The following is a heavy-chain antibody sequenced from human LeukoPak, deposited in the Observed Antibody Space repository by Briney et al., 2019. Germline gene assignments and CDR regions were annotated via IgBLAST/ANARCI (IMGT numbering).Heavy chain of an antibody. J-gene: IGHJ3*02. D-gene: IGHD6-13*01. Sequence: GGSLRLSCAVSGFTFRSYAMHWVRQAPGKGLECVAGISQDGGNKYYADSVEGRFTISRDNSANTLFVQMNSLRVEDTAVYYCAREKGMFAAAGTEALDIWGQGTMVTVS. CDR2: ISQDGGNK. CDR1: GFTFRSYA. CDR3: AREKGMFAAAGTEALDI. V-gene: IGHV3-30*03.